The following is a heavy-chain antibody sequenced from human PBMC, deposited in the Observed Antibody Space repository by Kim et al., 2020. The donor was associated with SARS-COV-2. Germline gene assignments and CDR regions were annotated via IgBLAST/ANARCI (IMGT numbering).Heavy chain of an antibody. CDR2: IIPIFGTA. V-gene: IGHV1-69*13. CDR1: GGTFSSYA. Sequence: SVKVSCKASGGTFSSYAISWVRQAPGQGLEWMGGIIPIFGTANYAQKFQGRVPITADESTSTAYMELSSLRSEDTAVYYWSRLSGHYYYYGMDVWGQGTTVTVSS. D-gene: IGHD3-3*01. CDR3: SRLSGHYYYYGMDV. J-gene: IGHJ6*02.